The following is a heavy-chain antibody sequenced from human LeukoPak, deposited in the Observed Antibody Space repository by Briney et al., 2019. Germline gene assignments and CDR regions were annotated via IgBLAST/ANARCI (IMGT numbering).Heavy chain of an antibody. CDR3: ARDRVAYYYYYMDV. J-gene: IGHJ6*03. CDR2: IYTRGST. D-gene: IGHD5-12*01. V-gene: IGHV4-4*07. CDR1: GDSISSYY. Sequence: PSETLSLTFSVSGDSISSYYWSWIRQTAGKGPEWIGRIYTRGSTNYNPSLKSRVTMSVDTSKNQFSLKLSSVTAADTAVYYCARDRVAYYYYYMDVWGKGTTVTISS.